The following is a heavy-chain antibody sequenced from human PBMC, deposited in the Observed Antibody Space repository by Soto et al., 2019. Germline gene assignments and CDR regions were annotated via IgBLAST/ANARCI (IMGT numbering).Heavy chain of an antibody. V-gene: IGHV1-18*04. CDR1: GYTFTSYC. CDR3: ARANVVAATYDAFDI. Sequence: ASVKVSCKASGYTFTSYCISWVLQAPGQGLEWMGWISAYNGNTNYAQKLQGRVTMTTDTSTSTAYMEPRSLRSDDTAVYYCARANVVAATYDAFDIWGQGTMVTVSS. D-gene: IGHD2-15*01. J-gene: IGHJ3*02. CDR2: ISAYNGNT.